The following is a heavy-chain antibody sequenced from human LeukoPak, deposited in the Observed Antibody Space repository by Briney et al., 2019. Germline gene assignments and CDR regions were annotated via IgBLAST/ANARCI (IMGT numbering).Heavy chain of an antibody. CDR1: VFALRSYG. V-gene: IGHV3-30*18. Sequence: LRLSCAASVFALRSYGMLWVRGAPGKAREGGAVISQYGSNKYYADSVKGRFTISRDNSKITLYIQMISLRAEDTAVDYCAKDRLLGRSSGWYWDYWGQGTLVTVSS. J-gene: IGHJ4*02. CDR2: ISQYGSNK. CDR3: AKDRLLGRSSGWYWDY. D-gene: IGHD6-19*01.